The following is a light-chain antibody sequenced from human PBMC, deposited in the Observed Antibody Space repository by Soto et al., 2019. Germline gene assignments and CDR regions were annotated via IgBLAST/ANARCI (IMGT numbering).Light chain of an antibody. V-gene: IGLV2-14*01. Sequence: QSALTQPASVSGSPGQSITISCSGTSDDISTYNYVSWYQQHPGKAPKLIIYEVGDRPSGLSNRFSGSKSGDTASLTISGLQAEDEADYYCSSYTSSSDVVFGGGTKVTVL. J-gene: IGLJ2*01. CDR2: EVG. CDR1: SDDISTYNY. CDR3: SSYTSSSDVV.